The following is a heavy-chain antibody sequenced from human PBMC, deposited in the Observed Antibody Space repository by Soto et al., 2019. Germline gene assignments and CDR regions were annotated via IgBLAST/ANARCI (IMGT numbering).Heavy chain of an antibody. V-gene: IGHV2-5*02. D-gene: IGHD6-19*01. J-gene: IGHJ5*02. CDR2: IYWDDDK. CDR3: AHNGDMAGTGWFDP. Sequence: QITLKESGPTLVKPTQTLTLTCTFSGFSLSTSGVGVGWIRQPPGKALEWLALIYWDDDKRYSPSLKSRLTNXKXTXTNQVVLTMTNVDPVDTATYYCAHNGDMAGTGWFDPWGQGTLVTGSS. CDR1: GFSLSTSGVG.